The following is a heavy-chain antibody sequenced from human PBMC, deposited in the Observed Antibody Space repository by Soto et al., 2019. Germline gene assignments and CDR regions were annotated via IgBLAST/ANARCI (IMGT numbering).Heavy chain of an antibody. CDR2: IYYSGNT. Sequence: SETLSLTCTVSGGSVSSGTYYWSWIRQPPGKGLEWFASIYYSGNTNYNPSLKSRVTISVDTSKNQFSLKLTSVTAADTAVYYCAREDGSFDYWGQGTLVTVSS. D-gene: IGHD3-10*01. CDR3: AREDGSFDY. CDR1: GGSVSSGTYY. V-gene: IGHV4-61*01. J-gene: IGHJ4*02.